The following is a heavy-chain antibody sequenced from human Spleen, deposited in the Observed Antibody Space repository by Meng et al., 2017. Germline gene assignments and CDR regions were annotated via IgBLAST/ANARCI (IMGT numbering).Heavy chain of an antibody. CDR1: GGSISSGTFY. CDR2: MYLSGST. CDR3: ARNGNDYGADYFDL. V-gene: IGHV4-61*02. D-gene: IGHD4-17*01. J-gene: IGHJ4*02. Sequence: SETLSLTCTVSGGSISSGTFYWSWIRQPAGKGLEWIGRMYLSGSTNYNPSLKSRVTITVDTFKNQLSLKVSSVTAADTAVYFCARNGNDYGADYFDLWGQGTLVTVSS.